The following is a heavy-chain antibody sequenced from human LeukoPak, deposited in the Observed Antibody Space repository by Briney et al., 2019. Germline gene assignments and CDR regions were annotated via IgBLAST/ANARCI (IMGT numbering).Heavy chain of an antibody. J-gene: IGHJ4*02. V-gene: IGHV1-2*02. Sequence: ASVKVSCKASGYSFTGYYMHWVRQAPGQGLEWMGWINPNSGGTKYAQKFQGRVTMTTDTSTSTAYMELRSLRSDDTAVYYCARAMGHGEDYWGQGTLVTVSS. CDR3: ARAMGHGEDY. CDR1: GYSFTGYY. CDR2: INPNSGGT. D-gene: IGHD3-10*01.